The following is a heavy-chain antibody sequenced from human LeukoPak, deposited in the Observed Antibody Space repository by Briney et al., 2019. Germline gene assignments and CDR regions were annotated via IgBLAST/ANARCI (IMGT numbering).Heavy chain of an antibody. V-gene: IGHV1-2*02. CDR1: GYTFTGYY. CDR2: INPNSGGT. D-gene: IGHD4-17*01. J-gene: IGHJ3*02. CDR3: ARDGHDYGDYPTRNDAFDI. Sequence: GASVKVSCKASGYTFTGYYMHWVRQAPGQGLEWMGWINPNSGGTNYAQKFQGRVTMTRDTSISTAYMELSRLRSDDTAVYYCARDGHDYGDYPTRNDAFDIWGQGTMVTVSS.